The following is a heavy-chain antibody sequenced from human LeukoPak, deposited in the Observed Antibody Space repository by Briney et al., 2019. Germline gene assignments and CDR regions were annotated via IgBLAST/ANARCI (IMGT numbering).Heavy chain of an antibody. CDR2: ISSSGGTI. D-gene: IGHD4-17*01. CDR3: ARDGPHGDYEDY. J-gene: IGHJ4*02. CDR1: GFTFSDYY. Sequence: PGGSLRLSCAASGFTFSDYYMSWVRQAPGKGLEWISYISSSGGTIYYADSVVGRFTISRDNARNSLFLQMNSLRVKDTAVYYCARDGPHGDYEDYWGQGTLVTVSS. V-gene: IGHV3-11*01.